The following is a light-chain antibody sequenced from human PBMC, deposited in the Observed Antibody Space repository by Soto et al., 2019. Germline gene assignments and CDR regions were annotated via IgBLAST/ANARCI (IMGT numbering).Light chain of an antibody. V-gene: IGLV7-43*01. CDR2: STS. CDR1: TGAVTSFYY. Sequence: QAVVTQEPSLTVSPGRTVTLTCASSTGAVTSFYYPNWFQQKAGQAPRVLIYSTSNIHSWTPARFSGSLLGDKAALTLSGVQPEDEAEYYCLLYYGGAWVFGGGTQLTVL. J-gene: IGLJ3*02. CDR3: LLYYGGAWV.